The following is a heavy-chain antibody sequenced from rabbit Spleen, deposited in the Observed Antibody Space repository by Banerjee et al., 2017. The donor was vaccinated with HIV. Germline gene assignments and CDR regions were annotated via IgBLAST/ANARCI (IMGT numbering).Heavy chain of an antibody. V-gene: IGHV1S40*01. Sequence: SLEESGGDRVKPGASLTLTCTASGVSYSFNSYMCWVRQTPGKGLEWIACIDTGSSGFTYFASWAKGRFTISKTSSTTVTLQMTSLTAADTATYFCARDSGSSFSSYGMDLWGQGTLVTV. D-gene: IGHD8-1*01. CDR3: ARDSGSSFSSYGMDL. CDR1: GVSYSFNSY. J-gene: IGHJ3*01. CDR2: IDTGSSGFT.